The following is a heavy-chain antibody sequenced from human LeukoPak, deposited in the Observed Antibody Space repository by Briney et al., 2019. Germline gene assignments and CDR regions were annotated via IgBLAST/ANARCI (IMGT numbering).Heavy chain of an antibody. J-gene: IGHJ6*03. V-gene: IGHV4-61*05. D-gene: IGHD5-24*01. CDR3: ARVGDGYNPYYYYYYMDV. CDR1: GGSISSSSYH. Sequence: SETLSLTCTVSGGSISSSSYHWGWIRQPPGKGLEWIGYIYYSGSTNYNPSLKSRVTISVDTSKNQFSLKLSSVTAADTAVYYCARVGDGYNPYYYYYYMDVWGKGTTVTVSS. CDR2: IYYSGST.